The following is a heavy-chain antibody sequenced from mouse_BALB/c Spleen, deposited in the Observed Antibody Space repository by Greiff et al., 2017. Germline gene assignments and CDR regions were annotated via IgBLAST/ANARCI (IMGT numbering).Heavy chain of an antibody. J-gene: IGHJ3*01. V-gene: IGHV1-7*01. CDR2: INPSTGYT. CDR3: ARWRVWFAY. Sequence: QVQLQQSGAELAKPGASVKMSCKASGYTFTSYWMHWVKQRPGQGLEWIGYINPSTGYTEYNQKFKDKATLTADKSSSTAYMQLSSLTSEDSAVYYCARWRVWFAYWGQGTLVTVSA. CDR1: GYTFTSYW.